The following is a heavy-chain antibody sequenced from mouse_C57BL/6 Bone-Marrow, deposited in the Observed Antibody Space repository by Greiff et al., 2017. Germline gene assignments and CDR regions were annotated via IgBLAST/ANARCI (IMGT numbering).Heavy chain of an antibody. CDR3: TGEGGNYEGFAY. CDR1: GFTFSNYW. Sequence: EVKLVESGGGLVQPGGSMKLSCVASGFTFSNYWMNWVRQSPEKGLEWVAQIRLKSDNYATHYAESVKGRFTISRDDSKSSVYLQMNNLRAEDTGIYYCTGEGGNYEGFAYWGQGTLVTVSA. J-gene: IGHJ3*01. CDR2: IRLKSDNYAT. D-gene: IGHD2-1*01. V-gene: IGHV6-3*01.